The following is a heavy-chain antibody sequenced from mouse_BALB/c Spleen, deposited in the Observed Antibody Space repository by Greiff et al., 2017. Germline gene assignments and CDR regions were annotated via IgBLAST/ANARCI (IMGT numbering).Heavy chain of an antibody. D-gene: IGHD1-1*01. J-gene: IGHJ1*01. CDR3: ARRDYGSSYWYFDV. Sequence: QVHVKQSGAELMKPGASVKISCKATGYTFSSYWIEWVKQRPGHGLEWIGEILPGSGSTNYNEKFKGKATFTADTSSNTAYMQLSSLTSEDSAVYYCARRDYGSSYWYFDVWGAGTTVTVSS. CDR2: ILPGSGST. V-gene: IGHV1-9*01. CDR1: GYTFSSYW.